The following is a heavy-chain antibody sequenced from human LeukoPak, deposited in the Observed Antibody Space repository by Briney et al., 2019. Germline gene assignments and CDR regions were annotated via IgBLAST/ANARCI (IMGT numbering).Heavy chain of an antibody. CDR1: GGSISSAVYY. D-gene: IGHD6-13*01. CDR2: IYYSGNT. J-gene: IGHJ6*02. V-gene: IGHV4-31*03. Sequence: SETLSLTCTVSGGSISSAVYYWSWIRQHPGTGLEGIGYIYYSGNTYYNPSLKSRVTVSVDTSKNQFSLNLSFVTAADTAVYYCAAGRASPHYYYGMGVWGQGTTVTVSS. CDR3: AAGRASPHYYYGMGV.